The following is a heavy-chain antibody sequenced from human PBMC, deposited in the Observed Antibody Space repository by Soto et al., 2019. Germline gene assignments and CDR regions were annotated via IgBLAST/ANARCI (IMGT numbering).Heavy chain of an antibody. CDR3: ARRGYCSSTSCRYWFDP. CDR2: IYPGDSDT. Sequence: PGESLKISCKGSGYSFTSYWIGWVRQMPGKGLEWMGIIYPGDSDTRYSPSFQGQVTISADKSISTAYLQWSSLKASDTAMYYCARRGYCSSTSCRYWFDPWGQGTLVTVSS. J-gene: IGHJ5*02. CDR1: GYSFTSYW. D-gene: IGHD2-2*01. V-gene: IGHV5-51*01.